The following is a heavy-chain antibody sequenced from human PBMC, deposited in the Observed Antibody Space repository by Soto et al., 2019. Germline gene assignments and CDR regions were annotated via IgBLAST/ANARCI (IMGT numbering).Heavy chain of an antibody. CDR3: AGRYCTNGVCYTNYYYYIDV. Sequence: EVQLLESGGGLVQPGGSLRLSCAASGFTFSTYAMSWVRQAPGKGLEWVATITTSGGNTSYADSVQGRFTSSRDNSKNTLYLQMNSLRAEDTAVYYCAGRYCTNGVCYTNYYYYIDVWGKGTTVTVSS. V-gene: IGHV3-23*01. D-gene: IGHD2-8*01. CDR2: ITTSGGNT. J-gene: IGHJ6*03. CDR1: GFTFSTYA.